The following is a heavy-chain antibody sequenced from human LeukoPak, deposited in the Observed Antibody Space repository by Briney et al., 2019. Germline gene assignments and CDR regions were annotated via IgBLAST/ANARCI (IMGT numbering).Heavy chain of an antibody. D-gene: IGHD2-15*01. V-gene: IGHV3-48*04. CDR3: AREFWLGGSCRHDY. Sequence: PGGSLRLSCAASGFTFSSYSMNWVRQAPGKGLEWVSYISSSGSTIYYADSVKGRFTISRDNAKNSLYLQMNSLRAEDTAVYYCAREFWLGGSCRHDYWGQGTLVTVSS. CDR1: GFTFSSYS. J-gene: IGHJ4*02. CDR2: ISSSGSTI.